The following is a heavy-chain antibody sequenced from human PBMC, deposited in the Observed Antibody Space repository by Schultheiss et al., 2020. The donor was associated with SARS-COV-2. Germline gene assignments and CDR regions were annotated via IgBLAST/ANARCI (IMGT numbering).Heavy chain of an antibody. Sequence: SQTLSLTCTVSGGSISSYYWSWIRQPPGKGLEWIGEINHSGSTNYNPSLKSRVTISVDTSKNQFSLKLSSVTAADTAVYYCARHPLGYSGYFDYWGQGTLVTVSS. V-gene: IGHV4-59*08. CDR3: ARHPLGYSGYFDY. D-gene: IGHD5-12*01. J-gene: IGHJ4*02. CDR1: GGSISSYY. CDR2: INHSGST.